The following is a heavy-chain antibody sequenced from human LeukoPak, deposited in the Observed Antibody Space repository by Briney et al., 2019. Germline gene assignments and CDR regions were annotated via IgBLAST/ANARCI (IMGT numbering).Heavy chain of an antibody. Sequence: ASVKVSCKVSGYTLTELSMHWVRQAPGKGLEWMGGFDPEDGETIYAQKFQGRVTMTEDTSTDTAYMELSSLRSEDTAVYYCATGCSSTSCYAPLNYYYYYGMDVWGQGTTVTVSS. CDR2: FDPEDGET. CDR3: ATGCSSTSCYAPLNYYYYYGMDV. V-gene: IGHV1-24*01. D-gene: IGHD2-2*01. CDR1: GYTLTELS. J-gene: IGHJ6*02.